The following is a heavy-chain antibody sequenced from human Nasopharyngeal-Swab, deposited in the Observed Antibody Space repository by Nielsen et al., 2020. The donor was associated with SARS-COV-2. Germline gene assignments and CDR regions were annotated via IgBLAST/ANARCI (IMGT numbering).Heavy chain of an antibody. CDR2: INYSGST. Sequence: RQAPGKGLEWIGYINYSGSTYNNPSLKSRVTISVDTSKNEFSLKLTSVTAADTAVFYCARFGVFDAFDIWGQGTMVTVSS. J-gene: IGHJ3*02. D-gene: IGHD5/OR15-5a*01. CDR3: ARFGVFDAFDI. V-gene: IGHV4-31*02.